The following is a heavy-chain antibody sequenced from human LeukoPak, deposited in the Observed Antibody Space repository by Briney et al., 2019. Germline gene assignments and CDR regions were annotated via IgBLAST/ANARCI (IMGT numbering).Heavy chain of an antibody. CDR3: TKARESHSLFDS. D-gene: IGHD3-10*01. CDR2: ITNGGAT. V-gene: IGHV3-23*01. Sequence: PGGSLRLSCAASGFTFSGYAMSWVRQAPGKGLERVSAITNGGATYYADSVKGRFTTSRDTSKNTLYLQMNSLRAEDTAIYYCTKARESHSLFDSWGQGTLVTVSS. J-gene: IGHJ4*02. CDR1: GFTFSGYA.